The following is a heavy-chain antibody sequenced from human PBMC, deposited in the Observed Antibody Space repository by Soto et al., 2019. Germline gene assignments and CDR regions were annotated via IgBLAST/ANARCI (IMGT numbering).Heavy chain of an antibody. J-gene: IGHJ4*02. CDR1: GYTFNNYW. CDR2: IYPRDSDS. Sequence: GESLKISCKASGYTFNNYWIAWVRQMAGKGLEWMGIIYPRDSDSKYSPDFEGQVTFSVDKSIDTAYLQWTSLEASDTVIYFCARKFAPEFFDSWGQGTLVTASS. D-gene: IGHD3-10*01. CDR3: ARKFAPEFFDS. V-gene: IGHV5-51*01.